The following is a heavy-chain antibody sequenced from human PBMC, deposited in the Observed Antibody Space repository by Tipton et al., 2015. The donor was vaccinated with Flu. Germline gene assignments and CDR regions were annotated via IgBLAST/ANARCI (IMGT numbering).Heavy chain of an antibody. Sequence: TLSLTCTVSGGSISSYYWSWIRQPPGKGLEWIGYIYYSGSTNYNPSLKSRATISVDTSKNQFSLKLSSVTAADTAVYYCARAGGLYAFDIWGQGTMVTVSS. CDR3: ARAGGLYAFDI. V-gene: IGHV4-59*01. CDR2: IYYSGST. D-gene: IGHD1-26*01. CDR1: GGSISSYY. J-gene: IGHJ3*02.